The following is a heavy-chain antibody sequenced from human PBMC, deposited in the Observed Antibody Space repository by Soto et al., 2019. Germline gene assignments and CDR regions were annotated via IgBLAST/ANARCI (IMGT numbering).Heavy chain of an antibody. Sequence: SETLSLTCTVSGGSISSGGYYWSWIRQHPGKGLEWIGYIYYSGSTYYNPSLKSRVTISVDTSKNQFSLKLSSVTAAGTAVYYCARTAWFGEFPSVYYFDYWGQGTLVTVSS. CDR3: ARTAWFGEFPSVYYFDY. CDR1: GGSISSGGYY. CDR2: IYYSGST. V-gene: IGHV4-31*03. J-gene: IGHJ4*02. D-gene: IGHD3-10*01.